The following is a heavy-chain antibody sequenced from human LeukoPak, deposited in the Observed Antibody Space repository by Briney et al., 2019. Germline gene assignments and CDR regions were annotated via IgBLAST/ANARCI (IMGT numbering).Heavy chain of an antibody. J-gene: IGHJ4*02. D-gene: IGHD6-19*01. CDR2: IIPIFGTA. Sequence: EASVTVSCTASGGTFSSYAISWVRQAPGQGLEWMGGIIPIFGTANYAQKFQGRVTITADESTSTAYMELSSLRSEDTAVYYCARSVGYSSGWPDFFDYWGQGTLVTVSS. CDR3: ARSVGYSSGWPDFFDY. CDR1: GGTFSSYA. V-gene: IGHV1-69*13.